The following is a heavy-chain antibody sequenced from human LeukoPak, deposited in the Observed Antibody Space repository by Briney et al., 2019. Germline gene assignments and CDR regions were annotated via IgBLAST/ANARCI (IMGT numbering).Heavy chain of an antibody. D-gene: IGHD3-22*01. J-gene: IGHJ6*02. Sequence: ASVKVSCKASGYTFTSYGISWVRQAPGQGLEWMGWISAYNGNTNYAQKLQGRVTMTTDTPTSTAYMELRSLRSDDTAVYYCARDWGQTYYYDSSGFVMDVWGQGTTVTVSS. CDR3: ARDWGQTYYYDSSGFVMDV. CDR1: GYTFTSYG. V-gene: IGHV1-18*01. CDR2: ISAYNGNT.